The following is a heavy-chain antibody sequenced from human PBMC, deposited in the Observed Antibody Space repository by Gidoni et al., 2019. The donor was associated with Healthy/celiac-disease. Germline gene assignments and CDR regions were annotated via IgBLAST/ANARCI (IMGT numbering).Heavy chain of an antibody. V-gene: IGHV4-31*02. J-gene: IGHJ5*02. D-gene: IGHD4-4*01. CDR2: T. CDR3: ATAQGTTVNIQNWFDP. Sequence: TYYNPSLKSRVTISVDTSKNQFSLKLSSVTAADTAVYYCATAQGTTVNIQNWFDPWGQGTLVTVSS.